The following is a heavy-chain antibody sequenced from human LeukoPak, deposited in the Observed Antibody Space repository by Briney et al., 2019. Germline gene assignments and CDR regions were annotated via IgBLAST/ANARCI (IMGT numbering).Heavy chain of an antibody. CDR1: GFTFSSYG. Sequence: PGRSLRLSCAASGFTFSSYGMHWVRQAPGKGLEWVAVIWYDGSNKYYADSVKGRFTISRDNSKNTLYLQMNSLRAEDTAVYYCARDPDSSGFDYWGRGTLVTVSS. D-gene: IGHD3-22*01. J-gene: IGHJ4*02. CDR2: IWYDGSNK. V-gene: IGHV3-33*08. CDR3: ARDPDSSGFDY.